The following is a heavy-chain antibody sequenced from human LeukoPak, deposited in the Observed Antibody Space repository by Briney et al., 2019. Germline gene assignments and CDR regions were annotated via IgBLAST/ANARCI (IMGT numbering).Heavy chain of an antibody. Sequence: SGTLSLTCAVSGGSIFSSNWWSWVRQPPGKGLEWIGQIFHSGSTSYSPSLKSRVTISVDKSKNQFSLKLSSVTAADTAVYYCAKGRITMVRGVDYWGQGTLVTVSS. V-gene: IGHV4-4*02. CDR1: GGSIFSSNW. D-gene: IGHD3-10*01. CDR2: IFHSGST. J-gene: IGHJ4*02. CDR3: AKGRITMVRGVDY.